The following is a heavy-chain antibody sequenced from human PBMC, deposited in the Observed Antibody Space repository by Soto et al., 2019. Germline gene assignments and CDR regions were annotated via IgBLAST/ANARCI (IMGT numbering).Heavy chain of an antibody. V-gene: IGHV4-38-2*01. CDR2: IYRSGTT. CDR3: ARTHSGSYYSVFNY. J-gene: IGHJ4*02. D-gene: IGHD1-26*01. CDR1: NFSIISGYY. Sequence: PSETLSLTCGVSNFSIISGYYWGFIRRSPGKGLEWIASIYRSGTTSYNPSLKSRVTISVDPSKNQFSLMLTAVTAADTAVYYCARTHSGSYYSVFNYWGRGSLVTVSS.